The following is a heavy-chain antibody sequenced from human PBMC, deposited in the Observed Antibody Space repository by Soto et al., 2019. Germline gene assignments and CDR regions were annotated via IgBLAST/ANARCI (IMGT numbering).Heavy chain of an antibody. CDR2: IKQDGSEK. CDR3: ARVGYY. CDR1: GFTFSSYC. J-gene: IGHJ6*02. D-gene: IGHD3-10*01. Sequence: GGSLRLSCAASGFTFSSYCMSWGRQAPGKGLEWVANIKQDGSEKYYVDSVKGRFTISRDNAKNSLYLQMNSLRAEDTAVYYRARVGYYRGQGSTVPGSS. V-gene: IGHV3-7*05.